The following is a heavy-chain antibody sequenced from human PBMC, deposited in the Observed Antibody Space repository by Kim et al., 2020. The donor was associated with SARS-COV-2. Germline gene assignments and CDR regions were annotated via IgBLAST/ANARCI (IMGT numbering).Heavy chain of an antibody. J-gene: IGHJ5*02. Sequence: SETLSLTCTVSGGSISSYYWSWIRQPPGKGLEWIGYIYYSGSTNYNPSLKSRVTISVDTSKNQFSLKLSSVTAADTAVYYCARVGSGYFDLRPWGQGTLVTVSS. V-gene: IGHV4-59*13. D-gene: IGHD3-9*01. CDR2: IYYSGST. CDR3: ARVGSGYFDLRP. CDR1: GGSISSYY.